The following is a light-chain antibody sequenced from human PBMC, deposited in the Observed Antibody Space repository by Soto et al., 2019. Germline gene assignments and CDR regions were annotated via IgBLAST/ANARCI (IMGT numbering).Light chain of an antibody. CDR1: SSDVGNYKY. J-gene: IGLJ1*01. V-gene: IGLV2-14*01. CDR2: EVS. CDR3: QSYDSSLSASYV. Sequence: QSALTQPASVSGSPGQSITISCTGTSSDVGNYKYVSWYQQHPGKAPKLMIYEVSNRPSGVSNRFSGSKSGNTASLAITGLQAEDEADYYCQSYDSSLSASYVFGTGTKVTVL.